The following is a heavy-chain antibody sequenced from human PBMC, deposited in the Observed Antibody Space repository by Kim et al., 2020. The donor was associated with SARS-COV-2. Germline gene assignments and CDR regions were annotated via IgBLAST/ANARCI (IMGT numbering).Heavy chain of an antibody. Sequence: SETLSLTCTVSGGSISSGGYYWSWIRQHPGKGLEWIGYIYYSGSTYYNPSLKSRVTISVDTSKNQFSLKLSSVTAADTAVYYCASIAYGDFVYGMDVWGQGTTVTVSS. V-gene: IGHV4-31*03. J-gene: IGHJ6*02. CDR2: IYYSGST. CDR1: GGSISSGGYY. CDR3: ASIAYGDFVYGMDV. D-gene: IGHD4-17*01.